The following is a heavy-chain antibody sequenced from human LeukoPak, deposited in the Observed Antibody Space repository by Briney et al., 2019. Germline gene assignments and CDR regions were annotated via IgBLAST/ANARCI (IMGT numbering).Heavy chain of an antibody. V-gene: IGHV3-72*01. J-gene: IGHJ4*02. Sequence: PGGSLRLSCVASGFSFSDHYMDWVRQAPGKGLEWVGRSRNKANSYTTEYAASVRGRFTISRDDSKNSLYLQMTSLKTEDTAVYYCARGGYSSSWYDYWGQGTLVTVSS. D-gene: IGHD6-13*01. CDR1: GFSFSDHY. CDR3: ARGGYSSSWYDY. CDR2: SRNKANSYTT.